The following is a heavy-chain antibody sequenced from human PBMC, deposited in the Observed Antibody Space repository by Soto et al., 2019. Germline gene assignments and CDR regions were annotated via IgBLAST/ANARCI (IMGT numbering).Heavy chain of an antibody. J-gene: IGHJ4*02. CDR3: ARTDDYNPVFDY. Sequence: GGSLRLSCAASGFTFSTYWMSWVRQAPGKGLEWVANIKQDGSDKYYVDSVKGRFTISRDNTKNSLYPQMNSLRAEDTAVYYCARTDDYNPVFDYWGQGALVTVSS. V-gene: IGHV3-7*01. D-gene: IGHD4-4*01. CDR2: IKQDGSDK. CDR1: GFTFSTYW.